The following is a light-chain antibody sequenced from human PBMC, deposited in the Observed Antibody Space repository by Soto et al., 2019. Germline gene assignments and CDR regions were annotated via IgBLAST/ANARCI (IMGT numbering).Light chain of an antibody. CDR1: STDVGGYNY. Sequence: QSALAQPSSVSGSPGQSITISCTGTSTDVGGYNYVSWYQHHSGKAPKLLIYEVTIRPSGISDRFSGSKSVNTASLTISGLQAEDESDYYCGSYSSTDTPFVFGTGTKVTVL. CDR2: EVT. CDR3: GSYSSTDTPFV. V-gene: IGLV2-14*01. J-gene: IGLJ1*01.